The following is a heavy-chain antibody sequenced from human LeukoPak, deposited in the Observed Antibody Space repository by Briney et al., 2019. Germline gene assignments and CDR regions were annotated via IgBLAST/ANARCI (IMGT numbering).Heavy chain of an antibody. V-gene: IGHV4-59*02. CDR3: TGGHWGLRS. CDR2: INHSGNY. Sequence: PSETLSRTGTVSSASGTDYHWSRIRQSPGKGLEWINYINHSGNYDYNPYLRSRVTTALATSKNQFSLNLISVTAAATAVYYCTGGHWGLRSWSQGTLVTVSS. J-gene: IGHJ5*02. CDR1: SASGTDYH. D-gene: IGHD7-27*01.